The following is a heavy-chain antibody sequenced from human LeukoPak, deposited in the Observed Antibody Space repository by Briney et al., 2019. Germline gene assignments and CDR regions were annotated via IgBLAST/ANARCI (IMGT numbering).Heavy chain of an antibody. CDR2: VSYDGSNK. D-gene: IGHD6-19*01. CDR3: ARATARIAVAGVDY. V-gene: IGHV3-30-3*01. J-gene: IGHJ4*02. Sequence: AGGSLRPSYAASGFTFSSYAMHWVRQAPGKGLEWVAVVSYDGSNKYYADSVKGRFTISRDNSKNTLYLQMNSLRAEDTAVYYCARATARIAVAGVDYWGQGTLVTVSS. CDR1: GFTFSSYA.